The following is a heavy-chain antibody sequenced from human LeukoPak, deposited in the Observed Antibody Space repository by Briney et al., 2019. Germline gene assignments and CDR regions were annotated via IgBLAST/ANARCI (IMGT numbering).Heavy chain of an antibody. Sequence: SETLSLTCTVSGGSIRSSYYYWGWIRQPPGKGLEWIGSIYDSGSTYYNPPLKSRVTISVDTSKNQFSLRLRSVTAADTAVYYCARFIPSSGIDPWGQGTLVTVSS. CDR2: IYDSGST. CDR1: GGSIRSSYYY. D-gene: IGHD3-10*02. V-gene: IGHV4-39*07. CDR3: ARFIPSSGIDP. J-gene: IGHJ5*02.